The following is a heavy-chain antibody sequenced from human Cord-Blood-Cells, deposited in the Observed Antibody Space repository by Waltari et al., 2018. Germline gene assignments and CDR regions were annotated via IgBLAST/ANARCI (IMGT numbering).Heavy chain of an antibody. Sequence: QVQLVESGGGVVQPGRSLSLSCAASGFTFRSYALHGARQAPGKGLEWVAVISYDGSNKYYADSVKGRFTISRDNSKNTLYLQMNSLRAEDTAVYYCARPRTGTEYFQHWGQGTLVTVSS. CDR1: GFTFRSYA. V-gene: IGHV3-30-3*01. CDR3: ARPRTGTEYFQH. J-gene: IGHJ1*01. CDR2: ISYDGSNK. D-gene: IGHD1-1*01.